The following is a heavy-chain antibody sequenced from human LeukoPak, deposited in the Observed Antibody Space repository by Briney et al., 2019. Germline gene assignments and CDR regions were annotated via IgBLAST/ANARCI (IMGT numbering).Heavy chain of an antibody. D-gene: IGHD5/OR15-5a*01. CDR2: MNPNSGNT. Sequence: ASVKVSCKASEYTFTSYDINWVRQATGQGLEWMGWMNPNSGNTGYAQKFQGRVTITRNTSISTAYMELSSLRSEDTAVYYCARVLRPRLDAFDIWGQGTMVTVSS. V-gene: IGHV1-8*03. CDR3: ARVLRPRLDAFDI. J-gene: IGHJ3*02. CDR1: EYTFTSYD.